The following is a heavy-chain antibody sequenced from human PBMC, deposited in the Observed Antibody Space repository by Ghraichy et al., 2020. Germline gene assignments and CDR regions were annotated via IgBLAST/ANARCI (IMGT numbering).Heavy chain of an antibody. J-gene: IGHJ6*02. Sequence: SETLSLTCAVYGGSFSGYYWSWIGQPPGKGLEWIGEINDSGSTNYNPSLKSRVTISVDTSKNQFSLKLSSVTAADTAVYYCASIEESVPGPFGYYGMDVWGQGTTVTVSS. CDR2: INDSGST. V-gene: IGHV4-34*01. CDR3: ASIEESVPGPFGYYGMDV. D-gene: IGHD1-14*01. CDR1: GGSFSGYY.